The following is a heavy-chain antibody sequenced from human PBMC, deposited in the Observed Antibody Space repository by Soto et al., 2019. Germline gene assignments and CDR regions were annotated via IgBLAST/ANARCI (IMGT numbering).Heavy chain of an antibody. CDR1: GFTFDVYA. D-gene: IGHD3-22*01. J-gene: IGHJ4*02. CDR2: ISFDSGAI. CDR3: AKDKSGNHWFDY. V-gene: IGHV3-9*01. Sequence: GGSLRLSCAASGFTFDVYAMHWVRQVPGKGLEWVSGISFDSGAIGYADSVKGRFTISRDNAKNSLYLQMNSLRAEDTALYYCAKDKSGNHWFDYWGQGTLVTVSS.